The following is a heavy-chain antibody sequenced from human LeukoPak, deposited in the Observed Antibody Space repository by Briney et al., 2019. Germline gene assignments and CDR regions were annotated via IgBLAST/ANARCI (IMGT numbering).Heavy chain of an antibody. CDR1: GFTFSSYG. J-gene: IGHJ4*02. D-gene: IGHD3-22*01. V-gene: IGHV3-23*01. Sequence: GGSLRLSCAASGFTFSSYGMSWVRQAPGQGLEWVSAISDSGGRTFYADSVKGRFTISRDNSKNTLYLQMNSLRAEDTAVYFCAKDSYDSSFWGQGTLVTVSS. CDR2: ISDSGGRT. CDR3: AKDSYDSSF.